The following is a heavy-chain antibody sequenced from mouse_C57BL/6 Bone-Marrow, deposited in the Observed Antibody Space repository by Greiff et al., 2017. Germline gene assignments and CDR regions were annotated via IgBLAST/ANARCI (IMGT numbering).Heavy chain of an antibody. Sequence: QVQLQQPGAELVKPGASVKLSCKASGYTFTSYWITWVKQRPGQGLEWIGDIDPGSGSTNYNEKFKSKATLPVDTSSSTAYMQLSSLTSEDSAVYYCARPYYSNYWYFDVWGTGTTVTVSA. CDR3: ARPYYSNYWYFDV. CDR2: IDPGSGST. V-gene: IGHV1-55*01. CDR1: GYTFTSYW. D-gene: IGHD2-5*01. J-gene: IGHJ1*03.